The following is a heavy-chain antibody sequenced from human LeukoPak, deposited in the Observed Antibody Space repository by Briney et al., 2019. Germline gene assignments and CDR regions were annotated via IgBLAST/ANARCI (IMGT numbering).Heavy chain of an antibody. CDR3: ATSTVVTFSEY. CDR2: ISSSGSTI. J-gene: IGHJ4*02. CDR1: GFTFSDYY. D-gene: IGHD4-23*01. V-gene: IGHV3-11*01. Sequence: PGGSLRLTCAASGFTFSDYYMSWIRQAPGKGLEWVSYISSSGSTIYYADSVKGRFTISRDNAKNSLYLQMNSLRAEDTAVYYCATSTVVTFSEYWGQGTLVTVSS.